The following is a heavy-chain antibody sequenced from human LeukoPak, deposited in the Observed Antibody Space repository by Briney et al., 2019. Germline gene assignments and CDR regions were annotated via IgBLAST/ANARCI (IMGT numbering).Heavy chain of an antibody. CDR3: VKHSGGVYGNSDY. Sequence: PGGSLRLSCVASGFTFSSYAVSWFRQAPEKGLEWVSTVGRSGADTYYADSVRGRFTISKDSSKNTLQMNSLSAEDTAIYYCVKHSGGVYGNSDYWGQGILVTVSS. CDR1: GFTFSSYA. CDR2: VGRSGADT. D-gene: IGHD1-1*01. J-gene: IGHJ4*02. V-gene: IGHV3-23*01.